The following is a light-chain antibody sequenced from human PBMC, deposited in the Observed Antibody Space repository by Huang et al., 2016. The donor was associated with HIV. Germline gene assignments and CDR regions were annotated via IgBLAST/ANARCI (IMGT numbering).Light chain of an antibody. J-gene: IGKJ1*01. CDR3: QQYNNWPWT. CDR1: QSVSSN. V-gene: IGKV3-15*01. Sequence: EIVMTRSPATLSVSPGERATLSCRASQSVSSNLAWYQQHPGQAPRLLIYGASTRATGIPARFSGSGSGTEFTLTISSLQSEDFAVYYCQQYNNWPWTFGQGTKVEIK. CDR2: GAS.